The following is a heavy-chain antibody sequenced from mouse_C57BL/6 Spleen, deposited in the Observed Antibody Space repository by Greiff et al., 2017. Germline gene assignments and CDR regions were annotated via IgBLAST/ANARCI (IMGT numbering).Heavy chain of an antibody. J-gene: IGHJ1*03. D-gene: IGHD2-1*01. V-gene: IGHV1-82*01. Sequence: VQLQESGPELVKPGASVKISCKASGYAFSSSWMNWVKQRPGKGLEWIGRIYPGDGDTNYNGKFKGKATLTADKSSSTAYMQLSSRTSEDSAVYFCARTTGYGNSWYFDVWGKGTTVTVSS. CDR2: IYPGDGDT. CDR3: ARTTGYGNSWYFDV. CDR1: GYAFSSSW.